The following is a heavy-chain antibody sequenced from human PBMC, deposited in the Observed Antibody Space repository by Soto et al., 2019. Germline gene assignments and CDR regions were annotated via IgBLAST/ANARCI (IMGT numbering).Heavy chain of an antibody. CDR2: IWYDGSNK. CDR3: ARAENPGIEDFDY. V-gene: IGHV3-33*01. J-gene: IGHJ4*02. D-gene: IGHD2-21*01. Sequence: PGGSLRLSCAASGFTFSSYGMHWVRQAPGKGLEWVAVIWYDGSNKYYADSVKGRFTISRDNSKNTLYLQMNSLRAEDTAVYYCARAENPGIEDFDYWGQGTLVTVSS. CDR1: GFTFSSYG.